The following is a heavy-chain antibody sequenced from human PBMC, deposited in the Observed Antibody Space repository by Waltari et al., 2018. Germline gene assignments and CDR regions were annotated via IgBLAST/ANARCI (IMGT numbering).Heavy chain of an antibody. Sequence: QVQLVQSGAEVKKPGSSVKVSCKASGGTFSSYAISWVRQAPGQGLEWMGGIIPILGIAYYAQKFQGRVTITADESTSTAYMELSSLRSEDTAVYYCARDKTYTNWFDPWGQGTLVTVSS. CDR3: ARDKTYTNWFDP. J-gene: IGHJ5*02. V-gene: IGHV1-69*04. D-gene: IGHD4-4*01. CDR2: IIPILGIA. CDR1: GGTFSSYA.